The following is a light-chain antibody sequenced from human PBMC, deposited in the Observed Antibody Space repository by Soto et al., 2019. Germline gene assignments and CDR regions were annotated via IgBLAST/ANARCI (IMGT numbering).Light chain of an antibody. J-gene: IGKJ4*01. Sequence: EIVLTQSPATLSLSPGERATLSCRASQSVSIYLAWYQQRPGQTPRLIIYDISTRAAGIPARFSGSVFRTDYTLTISILEPEDSAVYFCQQRFAWPNSFGGGTKLQ. V-gene: IGKV3-11*01. CDR1: QSVSIY. CDR2: DIS. CDR3: QQRFAWPNS.